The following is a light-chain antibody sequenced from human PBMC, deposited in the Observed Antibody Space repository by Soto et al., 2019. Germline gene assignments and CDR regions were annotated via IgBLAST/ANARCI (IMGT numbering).Light chain of an antibody. J-gene: IGKJ2*01. V-gene: IGKV3-15*01. Sequence: EIVMTQSPATLSVSPGERATLSCRASQSVSSNLAWYQQKPGQAPRLLIYGASTRVTGIPARFSGSGSGTEFTLTISSLQSEDFAVYYCQQYNNWYTFGQGTKLEIK. CDR1: QSVSSN. CDR2: GAS. CDR3: QQYNNWYT.